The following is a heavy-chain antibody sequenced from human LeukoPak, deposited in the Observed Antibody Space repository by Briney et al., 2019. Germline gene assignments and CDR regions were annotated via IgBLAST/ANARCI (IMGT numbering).Heavy chain of an antibody. V-gene: IGHV4-34*01. D-gene: IGHD2-2*01. CDR3: ARGAYCTSINCYGFDY. J-gene: IGHJ4*02. CDR2: LSHTGNT. CDR1: GGSFSAFY. Sequence: SETLSLTCNVSGGSFSAFYWSWIRQPPGEGLEWVGELSHTGNTNYNPSLKSRVTFSVDTSKRQFSLRLKSVTAADTAVYYCARGAYCTSINCYGFDYWGQGILVTVSS.